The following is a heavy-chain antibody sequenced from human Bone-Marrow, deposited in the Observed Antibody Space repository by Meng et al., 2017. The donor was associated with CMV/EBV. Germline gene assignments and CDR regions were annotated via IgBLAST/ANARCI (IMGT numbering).Heavy chain of an antibody. J-gene: IGHJ4*02. CDR2: IIPILGIA. V-gene: IGHV1-69*10. Sequence: CKASGGTFSSYAISWVRQATGQGLEWMGGIIPILGIANYAQKFQGRVTITADKSTSTAYMELSSLRSEDTAVYYCARGEPTVTGIDYWGQGTLVTVSS. CDR1: GGTFSSYA. CDR3: ARGEPTVTGIDY. D-gene: IGHD4-17*01.